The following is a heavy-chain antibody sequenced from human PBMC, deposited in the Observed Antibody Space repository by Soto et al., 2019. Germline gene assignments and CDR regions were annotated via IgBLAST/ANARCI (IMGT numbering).Heavy chain of an antibody. CDR2: IKSKSDGGTT. CDR1: GFTFRKSW. CDR3: ITVPWAVVVVN. J-gene: IGHJ4*02. Sequence: EVQLVESGGGLVKPGGSLRLSCAASGFTFRKSWMSWVRQAPGKGLAWVGRIKSKSDGGTTDYAAAVKGRLTISRDDSKDTLYLKMNSLKTEDTAMYFCITVPWAVVVVNWGQGTLVTVSS. D-gene: IGHD3-22*01. V-gene: IGHV3-15*01.